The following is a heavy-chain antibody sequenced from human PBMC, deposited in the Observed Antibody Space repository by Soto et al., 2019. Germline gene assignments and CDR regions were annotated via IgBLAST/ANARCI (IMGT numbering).Heavy chain of an antibody. D-gene: IGHD6-19*01. CDR3: ARDGYSSGCYYGMDV. CDR1: GGSISSYY. V-gene: IGHV4-59*01. CDR2: IYYSGST. J-gene: IGHJ6*02. Sequence: SETLSLTCTVSGGSISSYYWSWIRQSPGKGLEWIGYIYYSGSTNYNPSLKSRVTISVDTSKNQFSLKLSSVTAADTAVYYCARDGYSSGCYYGMDVWGQGTTVTVSS.